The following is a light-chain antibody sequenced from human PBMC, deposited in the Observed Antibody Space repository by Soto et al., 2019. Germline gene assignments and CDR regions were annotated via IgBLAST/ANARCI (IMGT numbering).Light chain of an antibody. J-gene: IGKJ4*01. CDR1: QSVSSY. Sequence: EMVLTQSPATLSLYPGERATLSCRASQSVSSYLAWYQQKPGQAPRLLIYDASNRATGIPARFSGSGSGTDFTLTISSLEPEDFAVYYCQQRSNWPPLTFGGGTKVDI. V-gene: IGKV3-11*01. CDR3: QQRSNWPPLT. CDR2: DAS.